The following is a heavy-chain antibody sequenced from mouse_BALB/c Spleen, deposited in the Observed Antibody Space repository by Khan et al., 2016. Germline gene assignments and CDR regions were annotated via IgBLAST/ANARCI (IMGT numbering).Heavy chain of an antibody. D-gene: IGHD1-1*01. CDR1: GFTFSTYA. CDR3: ARGVTTVVDYFDY. CDR2: ISRGGTT. J-gene: IGHJ2*01. V-gene: IGHV5-6-5*01. Sequence: EVELVESGGGLVKPGGSLKLSCAASGFTFSTYAMSWVRKTPEKRLEWVASISRGGTTYYPDSLKGRFTMSRDNAGTGLYVQMSSVRSEVTAMYYCARGVTTVVDYFDYWGQGTTLTVSS.